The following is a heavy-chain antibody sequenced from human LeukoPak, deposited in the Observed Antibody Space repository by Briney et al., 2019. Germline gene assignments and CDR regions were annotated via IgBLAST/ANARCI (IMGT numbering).Heavy chain of an antibody. CDR3: ARFGYVAAVDV. CDR2: INPAGSET. J-gene: IGHJ4*02. D-gene: IGHD2-15*01. V-gene: IGHV3-7*01. Sequence: GGSLRLSCAAAGFTFSSYWMSWVRQAPGKGLEWVANINPAGSETYYVDPVKGRFSISRDNAKNLVYLQMNSLRAEDTAVYHCARFGYVAAVDVWGQGTPVTVSS. CDR1: GFTFSSYW.